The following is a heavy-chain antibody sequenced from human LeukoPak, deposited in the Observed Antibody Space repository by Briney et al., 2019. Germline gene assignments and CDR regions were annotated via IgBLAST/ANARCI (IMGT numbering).Heavy chain of an antibody. V-gene: IGHV4-34*01. CDR1: GGPFSGYY. Sequence: PSETLSLTRTVYGGPFSGYYWSWIRQPPGKGLEWIGEINHSGSTNYNPSLKSRVTISVDTSKNQFSLKLSSVTAADTAVYYCGGSSYYYDSSGYNDDAFDIWGQGTMVTVSS. CDR2: INHSGST. J-gene: IGHJ3*02. CDR3: GGSSYYYDSSGYNDDAFDI. D-gene: IGHD3-22*01.